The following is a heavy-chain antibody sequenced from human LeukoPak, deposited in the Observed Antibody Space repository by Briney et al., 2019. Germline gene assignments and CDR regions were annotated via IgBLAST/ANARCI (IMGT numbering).Heavy chain of an antibody. J-gene: IGHJ1*01. CDR1: GFTFTNAW. D-gene: IGHD3-22*01. Sequence: GGSLRLSCAASGFTFTNAWMSWVRQAPWKGLEWVGRIKSKTDGGTTDYAAPVKGRFTISRDDSNNTLYLQMNSLKTEDTAVYYCTTGYYYDSSGYYSWGQGTLVTVSS. CDR2: IKSKTDGGTT. CDR3: TTGYYYDSSGYYS. V-gene: IGHV3-15*01.